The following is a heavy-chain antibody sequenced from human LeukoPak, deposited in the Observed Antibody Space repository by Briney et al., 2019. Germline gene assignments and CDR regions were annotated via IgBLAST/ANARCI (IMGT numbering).Heavy chain of an antibody. CDR3: ASRGSYRPNAFDI. D-gene: IGHD5-18*01. CDR2: IIPILGIA. J-gene: IGHJ3*02. Sequence: SVKVSCKASGGTFSSYAISWVRQAPGQGLEWMGRIIPILGIANYAQKFQGRVTITADKSTSTAYMELSSLRSEDTAVYYCASRGSYRPNAFDIWGQGTMVTVSS. CDR1: GGTFSSYA. V-gene: IGHV1-69*04.